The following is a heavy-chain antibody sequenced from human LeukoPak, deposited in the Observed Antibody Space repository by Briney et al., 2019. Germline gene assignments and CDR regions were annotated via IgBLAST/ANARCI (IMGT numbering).Heavy chain of an antibody. V-gene: IGHV3-30*18. J-gene: IGHJ3*02. Sequence: GGSLRLSCAASGFTFSSYGMHWVRQAPGKGLEWVAVISYDGSNKYYADSVKGRFTISRDNSKNTLYLQMNSLRAEDTVVYHCANALLYYYGSGSYFRVDAFDIWGQGTMVTVSS. CDR2: ISYDGSNK. D-gene: IGHD3-10*01. CDR3: ANALLYYYGSGSYFRVDAFDI. CDR1: GFTFSSYG.